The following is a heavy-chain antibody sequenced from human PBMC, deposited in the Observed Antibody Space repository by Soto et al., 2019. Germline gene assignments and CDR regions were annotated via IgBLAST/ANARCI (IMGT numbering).Heavy chain of an antibody. V-gene: IGHV1-69*01. D-gene: IGHD2-15*01. CDR2: IIPIFGTV. Sequence: QVQLVQSGAEVKKPGSSVKVSCKASGGTFSSYAISWVRQAPGQGLEWMGGIIPIFGTVNYAQKFQGRVTITADESTSTAYMELSSLRSEDTAVYYCAGGEEGYCSGGSCYFNWFDPWGQGTLVTVSS. J-gene: IGHJ5*02. CDR3: AGGEEGYCSGGSCYFNWFDP. CDR1: GGTFSSYA.